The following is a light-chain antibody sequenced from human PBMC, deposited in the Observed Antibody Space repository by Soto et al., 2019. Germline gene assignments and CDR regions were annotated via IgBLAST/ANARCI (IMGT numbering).Light chain of an antibody. J-gene: IGKJ3*01. V-gene: IGKV3-11*01. CDR2: DAS. CDR3: QQRSNI. Sequence: EIVLTQSPGTLSLSPGERATLSCRASQSVRTFLAWYQQKPGQAPRLLVYDASNRATGIPARFSGSGSGTDFTLTISSLEPEDFAVYYCQQRSNIFGPGTKVDIK. CDR1: QSVRTF.